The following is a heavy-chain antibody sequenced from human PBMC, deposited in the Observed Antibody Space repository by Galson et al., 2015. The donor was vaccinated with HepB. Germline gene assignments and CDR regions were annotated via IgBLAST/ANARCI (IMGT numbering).Heavy chain of an antibody. Sequence: SLRLSCAASGFTFSIYWMSWVRQAPRKGLEWVANIKQDGSEKYYVDSVKGRFTISRDNAKNSLYLQMNSLRAEDTAFYYCAGGTGSRLFDYWGQGTLLTVSS. CDR2: IKQDGSEK. J-gene: IGHJ4*02. V-gene: IGHV3-7*03. CDR3: AGGTGSRLFDY. CDR1: GFTFSIYW. D-gene: IGHD2-8*02.